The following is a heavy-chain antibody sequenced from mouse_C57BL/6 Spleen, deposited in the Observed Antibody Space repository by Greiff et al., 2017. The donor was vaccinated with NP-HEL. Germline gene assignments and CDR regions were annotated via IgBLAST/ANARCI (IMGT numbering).Heavy chain of an antibody. J-gene: IGHJ3*01. D-gene: IGHD2-5*01. Sequence: EVQGVESGGGLVQPKGSLKLSCAASGFSFNTYAMNWVRQAPGKGLEWVARIRSKSNNYATYYADSVKDRFTISRDDSESMLYLQMNNLKTEDTAMYYCVRHEVYSNYGFAYWGQGTLVTVSA. V-gene: IGHV10-1*01. CDR2: IRSKSNNYAT. CDR1: GFSFNTYA. CDR3: VRHEVYSNYGFAY.